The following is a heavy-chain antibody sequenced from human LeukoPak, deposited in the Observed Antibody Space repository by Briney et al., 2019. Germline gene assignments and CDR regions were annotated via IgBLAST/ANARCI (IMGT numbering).Heavy chain of an antibody. J-gene: IGHJ4*02. CDR3: ARDIPEEALDY. D-gene: IGHD6-6*01. Sequence: GGSLRLSCAASRFTFSTYWMHWVRQAPGKGLVWVSRINSDGSSTDYADSVKGRFTISRDNSKNTLYLQMNSLRAEDTAVYYCARDIPEEALDYWAQGTLVTVSS. V-gene: IGHV3-74*01. CDR2: INSDGSST. CDR1: RFTFSTYW.